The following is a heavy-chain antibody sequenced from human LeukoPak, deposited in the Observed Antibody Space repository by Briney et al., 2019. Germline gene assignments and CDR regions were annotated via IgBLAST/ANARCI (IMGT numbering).Heavy chain of an antibody. J-gene: IGHJ4*02. D-gene: IGHD6-19*01. CDR2: ISSTGRGT. CDR1: GFTFSSYA. Sequence: GGSLRLSCAASGFTFSSYAMSWVRQAPGKGLEWVSSISSTGRGTYYADSVKGRFTISRDSSKNTLSLQMNSLRAEDTAIYYCAKRDSSDWYSLDYWGQGTLVTV. V-gene: IGHV3-23*01. CDR3: AKRDSSDWYSLDY.